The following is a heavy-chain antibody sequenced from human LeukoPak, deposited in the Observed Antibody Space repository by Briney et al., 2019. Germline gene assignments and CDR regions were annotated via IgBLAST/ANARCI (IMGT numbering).Heavy chain of an antibody. CDR2: INSDGSST. J-gene: IGHJ4*02. V-gene: IGHV3-74*01. CDR3: ARVTQQWLVRGLGY. CDR1: GFTFSSYW. D-gene: IGHD6-19*01. Sequence: GGSLRLSCAASGFTFSSYWMHWVRQAPGKGLVWVSRINSDGSSTSYADSVKGRFTISRDNAKNTLYLQMNSLRAEDTAVYYCARVTQQWLVRGLGYWGQGTLVTVSS.